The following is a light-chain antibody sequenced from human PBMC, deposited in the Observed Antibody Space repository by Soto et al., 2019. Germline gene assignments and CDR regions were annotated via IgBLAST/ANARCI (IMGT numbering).Light chain of an antibody. J-gene: IGLJ1*01. V-gene: IGLV4-60*02. Sequence: QSVLTQSSSASASLGSSVKLTCTLSSGHSSYIIAWHQQQPGKAPRYLMKLEGSGSYNKGSGVPDRFSGYSSGADRYLTISNLQFEDEAEYFCETWDSNTRVFGTGTKMTVL. CDR1: SGHSSYI. CDR3: ETWDSNTRV. CDR2: LEGSGSY.